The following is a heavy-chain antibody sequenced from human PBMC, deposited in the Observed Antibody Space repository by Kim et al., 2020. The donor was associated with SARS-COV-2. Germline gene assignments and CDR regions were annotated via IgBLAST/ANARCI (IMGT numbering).Heavy chain of an antibody. Sequence: SETLSLTCTVSGGSISSGGYYWSWIRQHPGKGLEWIGYIYYSGSTYYNPSLKSRVTISVDTSKNQFSLKLSSVTAADTAVYYCARLRAAQRGYSSSPHYYYYGMDVWGQGTTVTVSS. V-gene: IGHV4-31*03. CDR1: GGSISSGGYY. CDR3: ARLRAAQRGYSSSPHYYYYGMDV. CDR2: IYYSGST. J-gene: IGHJ6*02. D-gene: IGHD6-6*01.